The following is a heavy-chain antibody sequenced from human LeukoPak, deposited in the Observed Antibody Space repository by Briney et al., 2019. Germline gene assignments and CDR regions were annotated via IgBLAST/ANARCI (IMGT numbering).Heavy chain of an antibody. V-gene: IGHV4-59*01. CDR1: GGAISFYY. CDR2: MYYSGST. CDR3: ARGGSIVGATPHDTFDI. D-gene: IGHD1-26*01. Sequence: PSETLSLTCTVSGGAISFYYWSWIRQPPGKGLDWIAYMYYSGSTNYNPSLKSRVSISVDTSKNQFSLKLTSVTAADTAVYYYARGGSIVGATPHDTFDIWGQGTMVTVSS. J-gene: IGHJ3*02.